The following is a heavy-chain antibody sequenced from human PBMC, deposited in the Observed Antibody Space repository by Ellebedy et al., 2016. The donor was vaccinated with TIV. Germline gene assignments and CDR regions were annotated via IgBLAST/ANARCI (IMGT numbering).Heavy chain of an antibody. J-gene: IGHJ4*02. CDR3: ASHYGLDY. CDR1: GGSISTYY. D-gene: IGHD4-17*01. Sequence: SETLSLXXTVSGGSISTYYWSWIRRPPGKGLEWIGYIYYSGSSNYNPSLKSRVTISGDTSKNQFFLKLSSVTAADTAAYYCASHYGLDYWGQGTLVTVSS. V-gene: IGHV4-59*01. CDR2: IYYSGSS.